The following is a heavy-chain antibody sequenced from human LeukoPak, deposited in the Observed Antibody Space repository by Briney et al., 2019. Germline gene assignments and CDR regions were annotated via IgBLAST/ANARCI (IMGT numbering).Heavy chain of an antibody. D-gene: IGHD1-26*01. CDR2: IKQDGSEK. J-gene: IGHJ4*02. CDR1: WFTFSNYW. V-gene: IGHV3-7*01. CDR3: ARVRGSYSFDY. Sequence: GGALRLSCAASWFTFSNYWMGLVRQAPGKGVEWVANIKQDGSEKYYVDSVKGRFTISRDNAKNSLYLQMNSLRAEDTAVYYCARVRGSYSFDYWGQGTLVTVSS.